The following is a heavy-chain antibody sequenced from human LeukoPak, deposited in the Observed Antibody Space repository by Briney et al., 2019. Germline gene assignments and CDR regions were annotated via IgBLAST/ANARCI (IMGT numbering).Heavy chain of an antibody. D-gene: IGHD2-15*01. CDR3: SRDRCSGGSCYSSGVETYWYFDL. V-gene: IGHV1-3*01. CDR2: INAGNGNT. J-gene: IGHJ2*01. Sequence: GASVKVSCKASGYTFTSYAMHWVRQAPGQRLEWMGWINAGNGNTKYSQEFQGRVTITRDTSASTAYMELSSLRSDDTAVYYCSRDRCSGGSCYSSGVETYWYFDLWGRGTLVTVSS. CDR1: GYTFTSYA.